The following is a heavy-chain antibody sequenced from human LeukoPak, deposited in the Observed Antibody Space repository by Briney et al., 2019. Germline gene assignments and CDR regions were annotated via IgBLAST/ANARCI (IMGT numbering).Heavy chain of an antibody. CDR1: GDSVSSSSSYY. Sequence: PSETLSLTCTVSGDSVSSSSSYYWSWIRQPAGKGLEWIGRTHTSGNTNYNPSLKSRVTISTDTSKNQFSLRLSSVTAADTAVYYCANLGYSYGFNYWGQGTLVTVSS. CDR2: THTSGNT. J-gene: IGHJ4*02. CDR3: ANLGYSYGFNY. V-gene: IGHV4-61*02. D-gene: IGHD5-18*01.